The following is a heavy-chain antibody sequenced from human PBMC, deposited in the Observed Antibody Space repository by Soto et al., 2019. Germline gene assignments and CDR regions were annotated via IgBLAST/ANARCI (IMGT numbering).Heavy chain of an antibody. Sequence: GGSLRLSCAASGFTFDDYAMHWVRQAPGKGLEWVSGISWNSGSIGYADSVKGRFTISRDNAKNSLYLQMNSLRAEDTALYYCAKAYYYYGSGSYYNGVFDYWGQGTLVTVSS. V-gene: IGHV3-9*01. CDR3: AKAYYYYGSGSYYNGVFDY. CDR1: GFTFDDYA. CDR2: ISWNSGSI. D-gene: IGHD3-10*01. J-gene: IGHJ4*02.